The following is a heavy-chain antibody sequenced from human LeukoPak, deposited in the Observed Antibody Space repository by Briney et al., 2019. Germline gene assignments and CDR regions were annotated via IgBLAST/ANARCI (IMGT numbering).Heavy chain of an antibody. CDR1: GFTFSSYR. D-gene: IGHD3-3*01. CDR2: IKQDGSEK. J-gene: IGHJ4*02. CDR3: ARYDFWSGYFGY. V-gene: IGHV3-7*01. Sequence: PGGSLRLSCAASGFTFSSYRMSWVRQAPGKGLEWVANIKQDGSEKYYVDSVKGRFTISRDNAKNSLYLQMNSLRAEDTAVYYCARYDFWSGYFGYWGQGTLVTVSS.